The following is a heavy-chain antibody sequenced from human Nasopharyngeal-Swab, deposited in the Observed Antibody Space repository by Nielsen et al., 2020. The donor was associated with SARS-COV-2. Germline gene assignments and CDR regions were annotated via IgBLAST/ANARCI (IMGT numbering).Heavy chain of an antibody. CDR2: IRNKHDSYSA. CDR3: VREEWYSSDY. Sequence: WIRQPPGKGLEWVGRIRNKHDSYSADYDVSVKGRFTISRDDSANSLYLQMNSLKTEDTAVYFCVREEWYSSDYWGQGTLVTVSS. D-gene: IGHD5-18*01. V-gene: IGHV3-72*01. J-gene: IGHJ4*02.